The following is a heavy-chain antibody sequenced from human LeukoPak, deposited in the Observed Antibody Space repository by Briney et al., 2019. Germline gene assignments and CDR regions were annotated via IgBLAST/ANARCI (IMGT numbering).Heavy chain of an antibody. J-gene: IGHJ4*02. CDR1: GFTFSSYT. D-gene: IGHD4-17*01. CDR3: AKERQTGDYFTSDY. V-gene: IGHV3-23*01. Sequence: GGSLRLSCAASGFTFSSYTTSWVRQAPGEGLEWLSAINNRGSSTYYAGSVKDRFTISRDNSEDTLYLQMNSLTVDDTAVYFCAKERQTGDYFTSDYWGQGTLVTVSS. CDR2: INNRGSST.